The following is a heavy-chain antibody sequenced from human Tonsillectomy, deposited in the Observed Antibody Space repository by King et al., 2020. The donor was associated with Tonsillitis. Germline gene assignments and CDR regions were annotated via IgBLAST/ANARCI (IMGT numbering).Heavy chain of an antibody. CDR3: VKERLPRGAFDI. Sequence: QLVQSGGGLVQPGGSLRLSCSASGFTFSNYAIHWVRQAPGKGLEYVSAIGSSGGSTYYADSVKGRFTISRDNSKNTLYLQMSSLRAEDTAVYYCVKERLPRGAFDIWGQGTMVTVSS. D-gene: IGHD3-10*01. V-gene: IGHV3-64D*06. J-gene: IGHJ3*02. CDR1: GFTFSNYA. CDR2: IGSSGGST.